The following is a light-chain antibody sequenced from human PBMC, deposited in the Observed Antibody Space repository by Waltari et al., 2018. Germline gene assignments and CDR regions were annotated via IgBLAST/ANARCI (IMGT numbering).Light chain of an antibody. J-gene: IGKJ2*01. CDR1: QRVSSS. V-gene: IGKV3-20*01. Sequence: EIVLTQSPATLSLSPGERATLPCRASQRVSSSLAWYQQKPGQAPRLLIYGASSRATGIPDRFSGSGSGTDFTLTISRLEPEDFAVYYCQQYGSPRYTFGQGTKLEIK. CDR3: QQYGSPRYT. CDR2: GAS.